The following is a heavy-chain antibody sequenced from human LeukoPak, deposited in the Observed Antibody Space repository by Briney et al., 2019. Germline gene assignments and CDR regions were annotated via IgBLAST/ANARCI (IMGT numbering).Heavy chain of an antibody. V-gene: IGHV1-18*01. J-gene: IGHJ6*03. CDR3: ARDRLSYYYGSGSYIQNYYYYYMDV. Sequence: ASVKVSCKASGYTFTSYGISWVRQAPGQGLEWMGWISAYNGNTNYAQKLQGRVTMTTDTSTSTAYMELRSLRSDDTAVYYCARDRLSYYYGSGSYIQNYYYYYMDVWGKGTTVTVSS. D-gene: IGHD3-10*01. CDR2: ISAYNGNT. CDR1: GYTFTSYG.